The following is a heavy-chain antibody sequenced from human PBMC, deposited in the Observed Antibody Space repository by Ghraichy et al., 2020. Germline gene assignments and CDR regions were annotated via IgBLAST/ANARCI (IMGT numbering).Heavy chain of an antibody. J-gene: IGHJ4*02. D-gene: IGHD3-22*01. V-gene: IGHV3-23*01. Sequence: GGSLRLSCAASGFTFSTSALSWVRQSPGKGLEWVSSITGSGGYTYYADSVKGRFTISRDNSKNTLYLQMNSLRAEDTAVYYCAKGDYFDSSGYYGSFDYWGQGTLVTVSS. CDR2: ITGSGGYT. CDR1: GFTFSTSA. CDR3: AKGDYFDSSGYYGSFDY.